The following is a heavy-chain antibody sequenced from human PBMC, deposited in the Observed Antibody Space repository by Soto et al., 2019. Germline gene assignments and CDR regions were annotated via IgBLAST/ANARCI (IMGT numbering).Heavy chain of an antibody. J-gene: IGHJ3*02. CDR2: ISSGGDT. CDR3: AKDYSSGYYAFDI. CDR1: GFTSTTYA. Sequence: GGSLRLSCAPSGFTSTTYAMSLVRQAPGKGLEWVSSISSGGDTYYADSVKGRFTISRDSSKNTLYLQMNNLRAEDTATYYCAKDYSSGYYAFDIWGRGTMVTVSS. D-gene: IGHD3-22*01. V-gene: IGHV3-23*01.